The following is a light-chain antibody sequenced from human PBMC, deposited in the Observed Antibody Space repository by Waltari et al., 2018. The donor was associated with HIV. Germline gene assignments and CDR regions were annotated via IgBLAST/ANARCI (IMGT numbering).Light chain of an antibody. CDR2: INH. CDR1: SYFIGRYR. Sequence: QSVLTQPPSASGAPGQRVTISCSGSSYFIGRYRVNWYQQLPGAAPTVLNYINHQRPSGGPDRVSGSKSGASASLAISGLQSDDEADYYCAIWDDSLKGWVFGGGTKLTVL. V-gene: IGLV1-44*01. J-gene: IGLJ3*02. CDR3: AIWDDSLKGWV.